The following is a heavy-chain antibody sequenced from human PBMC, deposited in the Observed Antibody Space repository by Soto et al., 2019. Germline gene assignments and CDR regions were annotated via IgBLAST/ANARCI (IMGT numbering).Heavy chain of an antibody. Sequence: PSETLSLTCTVSGGSVNSVSYYWSWIRQPPGKGLELIGYIYYSGSTNYNPSLKSRVTISVDTSKNQFSLRLNSVTAADTAVYYCARATCTYEIAXWGQGTLVTVSX. CDR2: IYYSGST. CDR3: ARATCTYEIAX. J-gene: IGHJ4*02. D-gene: IGHD3-3*01. V-gene: IGHV4-61*01. CDR1: GGSVNSVSYY.